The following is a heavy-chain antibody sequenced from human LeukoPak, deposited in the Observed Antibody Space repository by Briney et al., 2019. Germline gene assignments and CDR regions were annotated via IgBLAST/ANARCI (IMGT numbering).Heavy chain of an antibody. Sequence: PGGSLRLSCAASGFTFSSYAMHWVRQAPGKGLEWVAVISYDGSNKYYADSVKGRFTISRDNTKNSLYLQMNSLRAEDTAVYYCARAVAGMIDAFDIWGQGTMVTVSS. CDR1: GFTFSSYA. J-gene: IGHJ3*02. CDR2: ISYDGSNK. D-gene: IGHD6-19*01. V-gene: IGHV3-30*04. CDR3: ARAVAGMIDAFDI.